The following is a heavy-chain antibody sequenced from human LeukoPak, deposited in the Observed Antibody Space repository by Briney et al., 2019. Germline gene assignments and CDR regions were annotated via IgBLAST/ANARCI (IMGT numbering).Heavy chain of an antibody. D-gene: IGHD3-10*01. CDR1: GASISSTTYY. CDR3: ARQAGYFQH. J-gene: IGHJ1*01. V-gene: IGHV4-39*07. CDR2: IYYSGST. Sequence: PSETLSLTCTVSGASISSTTYYWGWIRQPPRKGLEWIASIYYSGSTYYNPSLKSRVTISVDTSKNQFSLKLSSVTAADTAVYYCARQAGYFQHWGQGTLVTVSS.